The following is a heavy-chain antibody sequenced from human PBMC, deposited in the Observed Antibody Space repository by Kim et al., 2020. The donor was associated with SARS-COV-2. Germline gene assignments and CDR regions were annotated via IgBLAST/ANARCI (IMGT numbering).Heavy chain of an antibody. CDR1: GFTFSSYS. Sequence: GGSLRLSCAASGFTFSSYSMNWVRQAPGKGLEWVSSISSSSSYIYYADSVKGRFTISRDNAKNSLYLQMNSLRAEDTAVYYCARGPLFGGVMGFDYWGQGTLVTVSS. CDR3: ARGPLFGGVMGFDY. D-gene: IGHD3-16*01. V-gene: IGHV3-21*01. J-gene: IGHJ4*02. CDR2: ISSSSSYI.